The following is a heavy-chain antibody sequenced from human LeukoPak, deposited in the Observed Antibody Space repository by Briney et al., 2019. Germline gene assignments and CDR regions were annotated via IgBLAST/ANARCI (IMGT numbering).Heavy chain of an antibody. CDR3: ARQEYSSSWKGY. CDR1: GYSISSGYY. D-gene: IGHD6-13*01. Sequence: SETLSLTCAVSGYSISSGYYWGWIRQPPGKGLEWIGSIYHSGSTYYNPSLKSRVTISVDTSKNQFSLKLSSVTAADTAVYYCARQEYSSSWKGYWGQGTLVTVSS. CDR2: IYHSGST. J-gene: IGHJ4*02. V-gene: IGHV4-38-2*01.